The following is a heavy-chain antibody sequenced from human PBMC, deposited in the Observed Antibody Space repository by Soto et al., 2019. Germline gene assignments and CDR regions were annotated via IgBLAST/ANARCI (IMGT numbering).Heavy chain of an antibody. V-gene: IGHV4-39*01. CDR3: RSQTSGSYYHYGMDV. J-gene: IGHJ6*02. D-gene: IGHD1-26*01. CDR2: IYYSGST. Sequence: SETLSLTCTVSGGSISSSSYYWGWIRQPPGKGLEWIGSIYYSGSTYYNPSLKSRVTISVDTSKNQFSLKLSSVTAADTAVYYCRSQTSGSYYHYGMDVWGQGTTVTVSS. CDR1: GGSISSSSYY.